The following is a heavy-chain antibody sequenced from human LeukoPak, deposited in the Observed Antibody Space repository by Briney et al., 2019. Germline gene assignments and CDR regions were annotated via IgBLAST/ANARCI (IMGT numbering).Heavy chain of an antibody. Sequence: GKSLKISCQGFGYTFTTSWIGWVRQLPGKGLEWMAIIYASNSDAKYSPSFQGQVSISTDRSISTAYLQWSSLKASDTAKYYCAIINHPDGRVYWGQGTLVTVSS. D-gene: IGHD5-24*01. CDR3: AIINHPDGRVY. J-gene: IGHJ4*02. CDR1: GYTFTTSW. CDR2: IYASNSDA. V-gene: IGHV5-51*01.